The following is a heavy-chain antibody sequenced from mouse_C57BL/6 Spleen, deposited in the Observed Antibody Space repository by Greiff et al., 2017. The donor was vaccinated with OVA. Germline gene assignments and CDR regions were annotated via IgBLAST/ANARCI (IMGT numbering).Heavy chain of an antibody. CDR2: ISDGGSYT. CDR1: GFTFSSYA. Sequence: EVQVVESGGGLVKPGGSLKLSCAASGFTFSSYAMSWVRQTPEKRLEWVATISDGGSYTYYPDNVKGRFTISRDNAKNNLYLQMSHLKSEDTAMYYCAREWDGYYWFAYWGQGTLVTVSA. J-gene: IGHJ3*01. CDR3: AREWDGYYWFAY. V-gene: IGHV5-4*01. D-gene: IGHD2-3*01.